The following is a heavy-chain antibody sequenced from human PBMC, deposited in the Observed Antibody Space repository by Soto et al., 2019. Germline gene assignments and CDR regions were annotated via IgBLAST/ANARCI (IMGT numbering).Heavy chain of an antibody. CDR3: ATDRSGWGCFDL. J-gene: IGHJ2*01. Sequence: EAQLLESGGGLVQPGGSLRLSCAVSGFTFSSYSMSWVRQAPGKGLEWVSVISGSGDTTHYADSVKGRFTISRDNSKNLLFLQMNSLRVEDTAEYYCATDRSGWGCFDLWGRGTLVTVSS. D-gene: IGHD6-19*01. V-gene: IGHV3-23*01. CDR1: GFTFSSYS. CDR2: ISGSGDTT.